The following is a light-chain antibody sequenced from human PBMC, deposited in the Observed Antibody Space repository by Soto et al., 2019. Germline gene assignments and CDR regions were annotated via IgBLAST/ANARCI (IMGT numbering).Light chain of an antibody. CDR1: QTISNW. CDR2: DAS. Sequence: IQMTQSPSTLSASVGDRVTITCQASQTISNWLAWYQQKPGKAPKLLIYDASALPRGVPSRFSGSGSGTEFTLTISSLQPDDFATYYCQQYNSYHFGQGTRLEIK. J-gene: IGKJ5*01. V-gene: IGKV1-5*01. CDR3: QQYNSYH.